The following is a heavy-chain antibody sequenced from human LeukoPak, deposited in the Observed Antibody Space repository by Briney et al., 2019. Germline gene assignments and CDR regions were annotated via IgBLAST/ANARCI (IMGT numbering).Heavy chain of an antibody. CDR1: GFTFSSYG. Sequence: GGSLRLSCAASGFTFSSYGMHWVRQAPGKGLEWVAVISYDGSNKYYADSVKGRFTISRDNSKNMLYLQMNSLRAEDTAVYYCATYSSSSGGMDYWGQGTLVTVSS. CDR3: ATYSSSSGGMDY. CDR2: ISYDGSNK. J-gene: IGHJ4*02. V-gene: IGHV3-30*03. D-gene: IGHD6-6*01.